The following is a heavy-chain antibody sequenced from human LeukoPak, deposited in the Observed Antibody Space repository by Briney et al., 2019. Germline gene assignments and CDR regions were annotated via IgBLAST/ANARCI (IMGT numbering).Heavy chain of an antibody. J-gene: IGHJ4*02. V-gene: IGHV3-23*01. CDR2: ISGSGGST. CDR1: GFTFSKYA. CDR3: ARQYCSSTSCYPLDY. D-gene: IGHD2-2*01. Sequence: GGSLRLSCAASGFTFSKYAMSRVRRALGKGLEWVSTISGSGGSTYYADSVKGRFTISRDNSKNTLYLQMNSLRAEDTAVYYCARQYCSSTSCYPLDYWGQGTLVTVSS.